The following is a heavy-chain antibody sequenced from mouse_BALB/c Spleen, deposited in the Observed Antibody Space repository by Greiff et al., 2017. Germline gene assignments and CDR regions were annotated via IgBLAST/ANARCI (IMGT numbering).Heavy chain of an antibody. Sequence: QVQLQQSGAELAKPGASVKMSCKASGYTFTSYWMHWVKQRPGQGLEWIGYINPSTGYTEYNQKFKDKATLTVDNSSSTAYMELRSLTSEDSAVYYCAGANWEYFDYWGQGTTLTVSS. J-gene: IGHJ2*01. CDR3: AGANWEYFDY. CDR1: GYTFTSYW. V-gene: IGHV1-7*01. CDR2: INPSTGYT. D-gene: IGHD4-1*01.